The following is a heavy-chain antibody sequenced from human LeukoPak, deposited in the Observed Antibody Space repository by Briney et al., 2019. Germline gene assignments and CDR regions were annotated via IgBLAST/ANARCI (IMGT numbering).Heavy chain of an antibody. D-gene: IGHD3-3*01. Sequence: GGSLRLSCAASGFTFSSYSMNWVRQAPGKGLEWVANIKQDGGEKYYVDSVKGRFTISRDNAKNSLYLQMNSLRAEDTAVYYCAREVAELRFLEWLWYYMDVWGKGTTVTVSS. CDR2: IKQDGGEK. V-gene: IGHV3-7*01. J-gene: IGHJ6*03. CDR3: AREVAELRFLEWLWYYMDV. CDR1: GFTFSSYS.